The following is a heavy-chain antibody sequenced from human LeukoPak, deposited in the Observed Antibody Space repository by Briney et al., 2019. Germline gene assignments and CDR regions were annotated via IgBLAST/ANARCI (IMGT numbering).Heavy chain of an antibody. CDR3: ASTVEMATAYYFDY. J-gene: IGHJ4*02. CDR1: GGTFSSYA. CDR2: IIPIFGIA. D-gene: IGHD5-24*01. V-gene: IGHV1-69*04. Sequence: SVKVSCKASGGTFSSYAISWVRQAPGQGLEWMGRIIPIFGIANYAQKFQGRVTITADKSTSTAYMELSSMRSEDTAVYYCASTVEMATAYYFDYWGQGTLVTVSS.